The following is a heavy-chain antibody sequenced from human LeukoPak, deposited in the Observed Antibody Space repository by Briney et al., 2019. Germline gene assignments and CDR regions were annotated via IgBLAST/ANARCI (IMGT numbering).Heavy chain of an antibody. J-gene: IGHJ4*02. V-gene: IGHV1-2*02. CDR3: ASGATSRDGYKN. CDR1: GYTLTELS. CDR2: INPNSGGT. Sequence: GASVKVSCKVSGYTLTELSMHWVRQAPGQGLEWMGWINPNSGGTNYAQKFQGRVTMTTDTSTTTAYMELRSLRSDDTAVYYCASGATSRDGYKNWGQGTLVTVSS. D-gene: IGHD5-24*01.